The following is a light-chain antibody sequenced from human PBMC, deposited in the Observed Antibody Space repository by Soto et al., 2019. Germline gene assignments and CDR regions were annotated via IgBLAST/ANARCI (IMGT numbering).Light chain of an antibody. CDR2: ANN. V-gene: IGLV1-44*01. J-gene: IGLJ1*01. Sequence: SVLTQPPSVSGTPGQRVTISCSGSSSNIGSNTVNCYQQLPGTAPKLLIHANNQRPSGVPDRFSGSKSGTSASLAISWLQSEEADYYCAAWDDSLNGYVFGTGTKVTVL. CDR3: AAWDDSLNGYV. CDR1: SSNIGSNT.